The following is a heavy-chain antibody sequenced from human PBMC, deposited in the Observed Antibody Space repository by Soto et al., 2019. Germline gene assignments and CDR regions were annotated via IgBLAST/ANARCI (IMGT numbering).Heavy chain of an antibody. J-gene: IGHJ5*02. D-gene: IGHD3-22*01. V-gene: IGHV1-69*13. Sequence: AVKVSCKASVGTFSSYAISWVRQAPGQGLEWMGGIIPIFGTANYAQKFQGRVTITADESTSTAYMELSSLRAEDTAVYYCAKAPLDYDSSGYYYVGSENWFDPWGQGTLVTVYS. CDR3: AKAPLDYDSSGYYYVGSENWFDP. CDR1: VGTFSSYA. CDR2: IIPIFGTA.